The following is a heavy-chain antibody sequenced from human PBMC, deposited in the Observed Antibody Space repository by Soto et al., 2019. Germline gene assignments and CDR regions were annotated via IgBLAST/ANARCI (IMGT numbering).Heavy chain of an antibody. CDR1: GGSISSYY. CDR3: ARGSLCSGGNCYSRSWFDP. V-gene: IGHV4-59*01. CDR2: INNSGTT. J-gene: IGHJ5*02. Sequence: QVQLQESGPGLVKPSETLSLTCTVSGGSISSYYWSWIRQPPGKGLEWIGNINNSGTTNYNPSLKIRVIISVDTTKNQFSLKLSSVTAADTAVYYCARGSLCSGGNCYSRSWFDPWGQGTLVTVSS. D-gene: IGHD2-15*01.